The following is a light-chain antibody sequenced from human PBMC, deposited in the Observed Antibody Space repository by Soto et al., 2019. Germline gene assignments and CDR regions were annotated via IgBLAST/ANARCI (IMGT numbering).Light chain of an antibody. CDR3: QQYNNYSWT. CDR2: KAS. Sequence: DIQMTQSPSTLSASVGDRVTITCRASQSIDNWLAWYQRRPGKAPKLLIYKASSLESGVPSRFSGSGSGTEFTLTISSLQREDFATYYCQQYNNYSWTFGQGTRV. J-gene: IGKJ1*01. V-gene: IGKV1-5*03. CDR1: QSIDNW.